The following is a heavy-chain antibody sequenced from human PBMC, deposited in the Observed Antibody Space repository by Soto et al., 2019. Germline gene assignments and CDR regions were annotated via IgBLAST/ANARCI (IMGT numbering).Heavy chain of an antibody. Sequence: QVQLVQSGAEARKPGASVKVSCTASGFSLNTYVVHWVRQAPGQGLEWLGWVNAASGNTQTSQKFQGRLTLTRDTSANTAYMELSSLRAEDTAVYFWARRPLLESHFDYWGQGTLVTVSS. CDR2: VNAASGNT. V-gene: IGHV1-3*01. J-gene: IGHJ4*02. CDR1: GFSLNTYV. CDR3: ARRPLLESHFDY.